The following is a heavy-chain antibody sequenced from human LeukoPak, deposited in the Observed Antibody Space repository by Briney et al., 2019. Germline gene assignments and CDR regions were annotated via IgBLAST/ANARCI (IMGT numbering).Heavy chain of an antibody. V-gene: IGHV3-53*01. CDR2: IYTGGTT. D-gene: IGHD3-16*01. CDR1: GFTVSGTH. J-gene: IGHJ4*02. Sequence: GGSLRLSCTASGFTVSGTHMSWVRQAPGKGLEWVSAIYTGGTTYYADSVAGRFTISRDNSKNTLYLLMNSLGTEDTAVYYCARDQATSGGGLDSWGQGTLVTVSS. CDR3: ARDQATSGGGLDS.